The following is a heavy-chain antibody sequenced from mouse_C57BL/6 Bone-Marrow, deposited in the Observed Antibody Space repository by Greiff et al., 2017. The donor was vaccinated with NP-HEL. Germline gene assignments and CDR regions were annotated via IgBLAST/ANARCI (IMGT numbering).Heavy chain of an antibody. Sequence: QVQLQQSGAELARPGASVKLSCKASGYTFTSYGISWVKQRTGQGLEWIGEIYPRSGNTYYNEKFKGKATLTADKSSSTAYMELRSLTAEDDAVYFCAREGITTVEDYWGQGTTLTVSS. CDR2: IYPRSGNT. D-gene: IGHD1-1*01. J-gene: IGHJ2*01. CDR1: GYTFTSYG. V-gene: IGHV1-81*01. CDR3: AREGITTVEDY.